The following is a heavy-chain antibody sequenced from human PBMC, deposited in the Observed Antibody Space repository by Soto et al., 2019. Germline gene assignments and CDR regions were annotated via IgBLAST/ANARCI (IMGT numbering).Heavy chain of an antibody. Sequence: GGSLRLSCAASGFTFSSYAMSWVRQAPGKGLEWVSAISGSGGSTYYADSVKGRFTISRDNSKNTLYLQMNSLRAEDTAVYYCVLLGAALTYYYDSSGYLLGDENDYWGQGTLVTVSS. J-gene: IGHJ4*02. CDR2: ISGSGGST. D-gene: IGHD3-22*01. CDR1: GFTFSSYA. CDR3: VLLGAALTYYYDSSGYLLGDENDY. V-gene: IGHV3-23*01.